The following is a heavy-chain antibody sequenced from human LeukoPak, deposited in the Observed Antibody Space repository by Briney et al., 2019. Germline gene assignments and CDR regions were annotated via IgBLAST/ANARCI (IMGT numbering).Heavy chain of an antibody. V-gene: IGHV1-18*01. J-gene: IGHJ4*02. D-gene: IGHD6-19*01. CDR2: ISAYNGNT. CDR3: ARDLPPPYSSGWFLPFDY. Sequence: ASVKVSCKASGYTFTSYGISWVRQAPGQGLEWMGWISAYNGNTNYAQKLQGRVTMTTDTSTSTAYMEPRSLRSDDTAVYYCARDLPPPYSSGWFLPFDYWGQGTLVTVSS. CDR1: GYTFTSYG.